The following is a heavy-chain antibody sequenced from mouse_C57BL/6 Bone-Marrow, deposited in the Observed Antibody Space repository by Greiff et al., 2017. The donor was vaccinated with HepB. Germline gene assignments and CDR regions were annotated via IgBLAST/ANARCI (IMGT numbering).Heavy chain of an antibody. D-gene: IGHD2-4*01. CDR2: IRSKSSNYAT. CDR3: VREELRRGRFYAMDY. CDR1: GFTFNTYA. J-gene: IGHJ4*01. V-gene: IGHV10-3*01. Sequence: VQLKESGGGLVQPKGSLKLSCAASGFTFNTYAMHWVRQAPGKGLEWVARIRSKSSNYATYYADSVKDRFTISRDDSQSMLYLQMNNLKTEDTAMYYCVREELRRGRFYAMDYWGQGTSVTVSS.